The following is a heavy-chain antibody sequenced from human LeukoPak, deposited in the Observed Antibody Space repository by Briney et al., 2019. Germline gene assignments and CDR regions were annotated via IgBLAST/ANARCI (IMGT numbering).Heavy chain of an antibody. CDR1: GGSISSYY. CDR3: ARDKSYSSPYFDY. D-gene: IGHD4-11*01. CDR2: IYYSGST. J-gene: IGHJ4*02. Sequence: SETLSLTCTVSGGSISSYYWSWIRQPPGKGLEWIGYIYYSGSTNYNPSLKSRVTISVDTSKNQFSLKLSSVTAADTAVYYRARDKSYSSPYFDYWGQGTLVTVSS. V-gene: IGHV4-59*01.